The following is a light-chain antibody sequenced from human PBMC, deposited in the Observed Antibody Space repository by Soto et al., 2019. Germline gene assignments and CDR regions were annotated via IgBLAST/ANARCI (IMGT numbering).Light chain of an antibody. Sequence: QSVLTQPPSVSGAPGQRVTISCTGSSSNIGAGYNVHWYQQLPGTAPKLLIYGDIDRPSGVPDRFSVSKSGTSASLAITGLQAEDEADYYCQSYDSSLRGVLFGGGTKLTVL. CDR3: QSYDSSLRGVL. V-gene: IGLV1-40*01. CDR2: GDI. J-gene: IGLJ2*01. CDR1: SSNIGAGYN.